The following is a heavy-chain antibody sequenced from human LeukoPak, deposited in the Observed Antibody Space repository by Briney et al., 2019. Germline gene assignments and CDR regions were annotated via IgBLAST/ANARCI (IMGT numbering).Heavy chain of an antibody. Sequence: GGSLRLSCAASGFTVSSNYMSWVRQALGKGLEWVSVIYSGGSTYYADSVKGRFTISRDNSKNTLYLQMNSLRAEDTAVYYCLVTTRSRGFDYWGQGTLVTVSS. CDR2: IYSGGST. V-gene: IGHV3-66*01. CDR1: GFTVSSNY. D-gene: IGHD1/OR15-1a*01. J-gene: IGHJ4*02. CDR3: LVTTRSRGFDY.